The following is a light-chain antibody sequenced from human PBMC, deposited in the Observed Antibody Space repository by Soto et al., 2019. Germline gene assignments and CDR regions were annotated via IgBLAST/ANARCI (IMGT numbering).Light chain of an antibody. CDR3: CSYAGTSTYV. Sequence: QSALAQPASVSGSPGQSITISCTGTSSDVGRYNLVSWYQHHPGKAPKIMIYEVTKRPSGVSNRFSGSKSGNTASLTISGLQAEDEADYYCCSYAGTSTYVFGTGTRSPS. J-gene: IGLJ1*01. V-gene: IGLV2-23*02. CDR1: SSDVGRYNL. CDR2: EVT.